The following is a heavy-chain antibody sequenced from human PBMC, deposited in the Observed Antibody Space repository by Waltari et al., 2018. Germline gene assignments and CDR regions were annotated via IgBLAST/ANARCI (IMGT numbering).Heavy chain of an antibody. J-gene: IGHJ3*02. CDR1: GGSVRNYA. CDR3: ARGSYSSSWFNLKAFHI. V-gene: IGHV1-69*01. CDR2: IIPLFGKT. D-gene: IGHD6-13*01. Sequence: QVQLLQSGAEVKKPGSSVKVSCKASGGSVRNYAISWVRQAPGQGLEWMGGIIPLFGKTNYAQKFQGRLTITADESTTIAYMDLSSLRFEDTAVYYCARGSYSSSWFNLKAFHIWGQGTMVTVSS.